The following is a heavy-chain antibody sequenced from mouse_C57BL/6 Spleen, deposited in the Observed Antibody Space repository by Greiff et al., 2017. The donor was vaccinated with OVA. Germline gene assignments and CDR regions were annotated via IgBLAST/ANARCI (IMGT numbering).Heavy chain of an antibody. CDR2: IHPNSGST. J-gene: IGHJ2*01. CDR1: GYTFTSYW. Sequence: QVQLQQPGAELVKPGASVKLSCKASGYTFTSYWIHWVKQRPGQGLEWIGMIHPNSGSTNYNEKFKSKATLTVDKSSSTAYMQLSSLTSEDSAVYYGARGTTQATSDDWGQGTTLTVSS. V-gene: IGHV1-64*01. D-gene: IGHD3-2*02. CDR3: ARGTTQATSDD.